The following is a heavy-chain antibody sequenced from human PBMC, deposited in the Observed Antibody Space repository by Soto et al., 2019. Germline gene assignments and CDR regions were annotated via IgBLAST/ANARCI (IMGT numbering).Heavy chain of an antibody. J-gene: IGHJ5*02. CDR3: ARVAKIYYDFWSDPETNWFDP. CDR2: IYHSGST. D-gene: IGHD3-3*01. CDR1: GGSISSGGYS. V-gene: IGHV4-30-2*01. Sequence: SETLSLTCAVSGGSISSGGYSWSWIRQPPGKGLEWIGYIYHSGSTYYNPSLKSRVTISVDRSKNQFSLKLSSVTAADTAVYYCARVAKIYYDFWSDPETNWFDPWGQGTLVTVSS.